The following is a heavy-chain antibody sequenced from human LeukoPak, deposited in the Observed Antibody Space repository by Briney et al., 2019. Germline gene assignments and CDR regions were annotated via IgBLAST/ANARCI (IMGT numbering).Heavy chain of an antibody. J-gene: IGHJ4*02. CDR3: ARQPTYCSGGSCYSASLFDS. V-gene: IGHV4-34*01. CDR1: GGSFSGYY. D-gene: IGHD2-15*01. Sequence: PSETLSLTCAVYGGSFSGYYWSWIRQPPGKGLEWIGEINHSGSTNYNPSLKSRVTISVDTSKNQFSLKLSSVTAADTAVYYCARQPTYCSGGSCYSASLFDSWGQGTLVTVSS. CDR2: INHSGST.